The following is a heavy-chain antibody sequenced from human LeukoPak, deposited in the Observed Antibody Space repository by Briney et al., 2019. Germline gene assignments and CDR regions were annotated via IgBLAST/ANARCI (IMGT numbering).Heavy chain of an antibody. V-gene: IGHV1-2*06. CDR2: INPNSGGT. D-gene: IGHD2-21*02. J-gene: IGHJ4*02. CDR1: GYTFTGYY. CDR3: ARHDFNFDY. Sequence: ASVKVSCKASGYTFTGYYMHWARQAPGQGLEWMGRINPNSGGTNYAQKFQGRVTMTRDKSISTAYLQWSSLKASDTAMYYCARHDFNFDYWGQGTLVTVSP.